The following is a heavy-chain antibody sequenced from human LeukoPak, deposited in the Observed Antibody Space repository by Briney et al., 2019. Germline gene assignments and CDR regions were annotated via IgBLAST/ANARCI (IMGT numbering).Heavy chain of an antibody. CDR3: ARTTVRGVSYMDV. D-gene: IGHD3-10*01. Sequence: SETLSLTCTVSSGSISSSSYYWGWIRQPPGKGLEWIGSIYYSGSTYYNPSLKSRVTISVDTSKNQFSLKLSSVTAADTAVYYCARTTVRGVSYMDVWGKGTTVTVSS. V-gene: IGHV4-39*07. CDR2: IYYSGST. J-gene: IGHJ6*03. CDR1: SGSISSSSYY.